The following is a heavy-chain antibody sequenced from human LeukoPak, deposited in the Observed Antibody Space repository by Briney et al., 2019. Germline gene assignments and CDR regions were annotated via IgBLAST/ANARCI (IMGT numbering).Heavy chain of an antibody. CDR1: GGSFSGYY. J-gene: IGHJ6*03. V-gene: IGHV4-34*01. Sequence: SETLSLTCAVYGGSFSGYYWSWIRQPPGKGLEWIGEINHSGSTNHNPSLKSRVTISVDTSKNQFSLKLSSVTAADTAVYYCARHPGYYYYYYMDVWGKGTTVTDSS. CDR2: INHSGST. CDR3: ARHPGYYYYYYMDV.